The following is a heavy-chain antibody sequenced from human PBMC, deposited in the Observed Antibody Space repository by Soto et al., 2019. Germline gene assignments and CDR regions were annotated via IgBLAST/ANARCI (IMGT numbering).Heavy chain of an antibody. CDR2: ISGSGGST. V-gene: IGHV3-23*01. D-gene: IGHD2-2*01. CDR3: ASLVYCSSTSCPKTTNIYYYYYMDV. J-gene: IGHJ6*03. CDR1: GFTFSSYA. Sequence: GGSLRLSCAASGFTFSSYAMSWVRQAPGKGLEWVSAISGSGGSTYYADSVKGRFTISRDNSKNTLYLQMNSLRAEDTAVYYCASLVYCSSTSCPKTTNIYYYYYMDVWGKGTTVTVSS.